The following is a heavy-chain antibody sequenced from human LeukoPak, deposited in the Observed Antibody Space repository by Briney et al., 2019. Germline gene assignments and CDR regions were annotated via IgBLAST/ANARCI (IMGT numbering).Heavy chain of an antibody. CDR2: INTNTGNP. CDR3: ARDSTDPSNAIRILGSAAPDY. J-gene: IGHJ4*02. V-gene: IGHV7-4-1*02. D-gene: IGHD7-27*01. CDR1: GYTFTSYA. Sequence: ASVKVSCKASGYTFTSYAMNWVRQAPGQGLEWMGWINTNTGNPTYAQGFTGRFVFSLDTSVSTAYLQISSLKAEDTAVYYCARDSTDPSNAIRILGSAAPDYWGQGTLVTVSS.